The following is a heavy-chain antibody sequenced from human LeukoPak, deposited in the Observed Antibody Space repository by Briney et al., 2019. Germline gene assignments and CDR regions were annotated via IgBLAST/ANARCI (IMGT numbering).Heavy chain of an antibody. J-gene: IGHJ4*02. CDR1: GGSISSYY. CDR3: ARWVQYYDILTGYSSWYFDY. D-gene: IGHD3-9*01. CDR2: IYYSGST. V-gene: IGHV4-4*07. Sequence: SETLSLTCTVSGGSISSYYWSWIRQPAGKVLEWIGRIYYSGSTNYNPSLKSRVTISVDTSKNQFSLKLSSVTAADTAVYYCARWVQYYDILTGYSSWYFDYWGQGTLVTVSS.